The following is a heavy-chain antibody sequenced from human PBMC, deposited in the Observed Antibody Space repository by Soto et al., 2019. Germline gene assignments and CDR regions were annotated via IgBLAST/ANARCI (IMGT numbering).Heavy chain of an antibody. J-gene: IGHJ6*02. Sequence: PGGSLRLSCAASGFTFSSYWMSWVRQVPGKGLEWVANIKQDGSEKYYVDSVKGRFTISRDNAKNSLYLQMNSLRAEDTAVYYCAREVRVLEWLLYYYYYGMDVWGQGTTVTVSS. CDR1: GFTFSSYW. V-gene: IGHV3-7*03. CDR3: AREVRVLEWLLYYYYYGMDV. CDR2: IKQDGSEK. D-gene: IGHD3-3*01.